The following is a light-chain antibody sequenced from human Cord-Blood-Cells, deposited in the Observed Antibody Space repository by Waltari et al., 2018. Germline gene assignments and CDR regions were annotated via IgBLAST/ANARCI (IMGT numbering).Light chain of an antibody. Sequence: QSALTQPASVSGSPGQSITISCTGTSRDVGGYNLVSWYQQHPGKAPNLMIYECSKRPSGVSNRFSGSKSGNTASLTISGLQAEDEADYYCCSYAGSSWVFGGGTKLTVL. CDR2: ECS. J-gene: IGLJ3*02. V-gene: IGLV2-23*01. CDR1: SRDVGGYNL. CDR3: CSYAGSSWV.